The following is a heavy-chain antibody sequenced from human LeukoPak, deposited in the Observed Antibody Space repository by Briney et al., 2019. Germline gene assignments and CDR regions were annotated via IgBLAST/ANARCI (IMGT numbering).Heavy chain of an antibody. CDR1: GFTFDDYG. Sequence: PGGSLRLSCAASGFTFDDYGMSWVRQAPGKGLEWVSGINWNGGSTGYAVSVKGRFTISRDNAKNSLYLQMNSLRAEDTALYHCARNTAAGLFDYWGQGTLVTVSS. CDR3: ARNTAAGLFDY. D-gene: IGHD6-13*01. V-gene: IGHV3-20*01. CDR2: INWNGGST. J-gene: IGHJ4*02.